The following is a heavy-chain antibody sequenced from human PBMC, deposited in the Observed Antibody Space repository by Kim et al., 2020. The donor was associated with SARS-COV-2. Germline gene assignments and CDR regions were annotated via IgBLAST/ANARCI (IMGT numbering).Heavy chain of an antibody. V-gene: IGHV3-30-3*02. D-gene: IGHD6-19*01. CDR1: GFTFGSYS. CDR3: AKSSLSVAGYFFSFDL. Sequence: GGSLRLFCAASGFTFGSYSMHWVRQAPGKGLEWVADISHDGTNIYYAGPVKGRFSISRDNSNNTLYLQMNNLRPEDTAIYYCAKSSLSVAGYFFSFDLWG. J-gene: IGHJ4*01. CDR2: ISHDGTNI.